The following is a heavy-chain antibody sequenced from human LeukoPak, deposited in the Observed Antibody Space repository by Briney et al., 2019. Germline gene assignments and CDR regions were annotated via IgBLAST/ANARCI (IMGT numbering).Heavy chain of an antibody. CDR3: ARDSLVGATNLDY. V-gene: IGHV1-18*01. D-gene: IGHD1-26*01. CDR2: ISAYNGNT. Sequence: ASVKVSCKASGYTFTSYGISWVRQAPGQGLEWMGWISAYNGNTNYAQKLHGRVTMTTDTSTSTDYMELRSLRSDDTAVYYCARDSLVGATNLDYWGQGTLVTVSS. J-gene: IGHJ4*02. CDR1: GYTFTSYG.